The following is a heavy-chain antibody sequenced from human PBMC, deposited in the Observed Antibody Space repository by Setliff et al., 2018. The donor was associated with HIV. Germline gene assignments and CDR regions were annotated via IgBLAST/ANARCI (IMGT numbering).Heavy chain of an antibody. V-gene: IGHV4-38-2*02. J-gene: IGHJ6*02. CDR1: GYSISSGYY. CDR2: IYHSGST. Sequence: SETLSLTCAVSGYSISSGYYWGWIRQPPGKGLEWIGTIYHSGSTYYNPSLKSRVTISVDTSKNQFSLKLSSVAAADTAVYYCAREDYYYYGMDVWGQGTTVTVSS. CDR3: AREDYYYYGMDV.